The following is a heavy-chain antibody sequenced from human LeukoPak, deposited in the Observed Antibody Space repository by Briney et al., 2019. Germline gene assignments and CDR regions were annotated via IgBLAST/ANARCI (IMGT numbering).Heavy chain of an antibody. V-gene: IGHV4-59*01. CDR1: GGSISSYY. J-gene: IGHJ4*02. D-gene: IGHD3-3*01. CDR3: ARERDYDFWSGYYSY. CDR2: IYYSGST. Sequence: SETLSLTCTVSGGSISSYYWSWIRQPPGKGLEWIGYIYYSGSTNYNPSLKSRVTISVDTSKNQFSLKLSSVTAADTAVYYCARERDYDFWSGYYSYWGQGTLVTVSS.